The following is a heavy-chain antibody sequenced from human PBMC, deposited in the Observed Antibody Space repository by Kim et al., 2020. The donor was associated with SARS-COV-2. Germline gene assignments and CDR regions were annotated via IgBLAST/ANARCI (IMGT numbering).Heavy chain of an antibody. CDR1: GFTFSIYS. CDR3: ARDDHMEGWFGKMDV. J-gene: IGHJ6*02. V-gene: IGHV3-21*01. Sequence: GGSLRLSCAASGFTFSIYSMNWVRQAPGKGLEWVSSISSSSSYIYYADSVKGRFTISRDNAKNSLYLQMNSLRTEDTALYYCARDDHMEGWFGKMDVWGQGTTVTVSS. D-gene: IGHD3-10*01. CDR2: ISSSSSYI.